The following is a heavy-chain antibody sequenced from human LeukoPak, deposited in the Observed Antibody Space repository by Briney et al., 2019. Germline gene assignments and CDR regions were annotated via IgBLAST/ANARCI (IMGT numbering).Heavy chain of an antibody. D-gene: IGHD1-26*01. CDR3: AKGGKWDVTPFDY. V-gene: IGHV3-23*01. CDR2: ISGGGGST. Sequence: GGSLRLSCAASGFTFSSYSMNWVRQAPGKGLEWASTISGGGGSTYYADSVKGRFTISRDNSKNTLYLQVNSLRAEDTAVYYCAKGGKWDVTPFDYWGQGTLVTVSS. CDR1: GFTFSSYS. J-gene: IGHJ4*02.